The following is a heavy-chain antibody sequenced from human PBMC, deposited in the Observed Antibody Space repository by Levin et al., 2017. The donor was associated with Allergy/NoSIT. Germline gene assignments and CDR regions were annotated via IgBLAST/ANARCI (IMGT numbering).Heavy chain of an antibody. D-gene: IGHD2/OR15-2a*01. CDR1: GGTFSSYT. Sequence: PGESLKISCKASGGTFSSYTINWVRQAPGQGLEWMGGIIPIFGTANYAQKFQGRVTITADESTSTAYMELSSLRSEDTAVYYCARVRTTFGYYDYGMDVWGQGTTVSVS. CDR2: IIPIFGTA. V-gene: IGHV1-69*01. J-gene: IGHJ6*02. CDR3: ARVRTTFGYYDYGMDV.